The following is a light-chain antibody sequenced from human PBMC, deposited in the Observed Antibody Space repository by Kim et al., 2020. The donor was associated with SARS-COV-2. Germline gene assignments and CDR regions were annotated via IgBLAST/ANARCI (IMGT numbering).Light chain of an antibody. V-gene: IGKV3-11*01. CDR2: GAS. Sequence: LSPGERATLPCRASQSVSSFLAWYQQRPGQAPRLLIYGASNRATGIPVRFGGSGSGTDFTLTISSLEPEDFAIYYCQQHSNWPLTFGGGTKVDIK. CDR3: QQHSNWPLT. J-gene: IGKJ4*01. CDR1: QSVSSF.